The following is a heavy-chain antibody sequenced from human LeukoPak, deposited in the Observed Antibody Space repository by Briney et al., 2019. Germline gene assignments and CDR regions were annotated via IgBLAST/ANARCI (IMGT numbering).Heavy chain of an antibody. V-gene: IGHV3-7*01. CDR3: ARVGVVTDDAFDI. CDR2: INPDGREK. CDR1: GFSFSGYY. Sequence: PGGSLRLSCAVSGFSFSGYYMSWVRQAPGKGLEWVANINPDGREKNYGASVKGRFNISRDNAKNSLFLKMNSLRADDTAVFYCARVGVVTDDAFDIWGQGTLVTVSS. D-gene: IGHD3-3*01. J-gene: IGHJ3*02.